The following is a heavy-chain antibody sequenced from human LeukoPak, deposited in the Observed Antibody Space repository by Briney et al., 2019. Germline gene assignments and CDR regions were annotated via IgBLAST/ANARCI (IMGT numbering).Heavy chain of an antibody. D-gene: IGHD2-15*01. V-gene: IGHV4-59*01. J-gene: IGHJ4*02. CDR1: GGSISSYY. Sequence: NPSETLSLTCTVSGGSISSYYWSWIRQPPGKGLEWIGYIHYSGSTDYNPSLKSRVTISVDTSKNQFSLKLSSVTAADTAVYYCASHSGAYYFDYWGQGTLVNVSS. CDR3: ASHSGAYYFDY. CDR2: IHYSGST.